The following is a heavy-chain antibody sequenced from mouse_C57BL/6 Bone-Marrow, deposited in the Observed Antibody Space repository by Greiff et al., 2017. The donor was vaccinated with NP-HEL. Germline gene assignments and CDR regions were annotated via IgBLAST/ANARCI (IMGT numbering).Heavy chain of an antibody. V-gene: IGHV14-3*01. CDR2: IDPANGNT. CDR3: ARSPYGSSYWGYFDV. D-gene: IGHD1-1*01. Sequence: VQLQQSVAELVRPGASVKLSCTASGFNIKNTYMHWVKQRPEQGLEWIGRIDPANGNTKYAPKFQGKATITADTSSNTAYLQLSSLTSEDTAIYYCARSPYGSSYWGYFDVWGTGTTVTVSS. J-gene: IGHJ1*03. CDR1: GFNIKNTY.